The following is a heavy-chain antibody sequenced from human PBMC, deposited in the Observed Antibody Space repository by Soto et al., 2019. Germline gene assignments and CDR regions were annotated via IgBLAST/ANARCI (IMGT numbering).Heavy chain of an antibody. CDR1: GFTSSHSA. D-gene: IGHD1-1*01. V-gene: IGHV3-30-3*01. CDR2: ISYDGSNK. CDR3: SRGTTTSAFSAMDV. Sequence: GRSRRLPWAASGFTSSHSAMDWVRQAPGKGLEWVAVISYDGSNKYIAESVKGRFTISRDNSKNTLFLQMNSLRAEDTAVYYCSRGTTTSAFSAMDVWGQGTTVTVSS. J-gene: IGHJ6*02.